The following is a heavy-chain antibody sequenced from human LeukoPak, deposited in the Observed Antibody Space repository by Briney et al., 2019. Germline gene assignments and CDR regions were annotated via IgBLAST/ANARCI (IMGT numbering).Heavy chain of an antibody. D-gene: IGHD6-13*01. V-gene: IGHV3-74*01. Sequence: GGSLRLSCAASGFTFTMYWMHWVRQAPGKGLVWVSHINGDGSSTSHADSVKGRFTISRDNAKNTLYLQMNSLRAEDTAVYYCAKDSRIAAAGTDYWGQGTLVTVSS. J-gene: IGHJ4*02. CDR3: AKDSRIAAAGTDY. CDR2: INGDGSST. CDR1: GFTFTMYW.